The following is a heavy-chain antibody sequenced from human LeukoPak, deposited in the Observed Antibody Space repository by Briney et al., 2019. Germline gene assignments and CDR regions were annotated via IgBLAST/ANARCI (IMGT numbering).Heavy chain of an antibody. CDR3: ARASLRYFDL. Sequence: PGGSLRLSCIASGFTFGNFGMHWVRQAPGKGLEWVTLISYDGSNKQYGDSVKGRFIISRDNSMSTLYLQMDSLRPEDTAVYFCARASLRYFDLWGRGTLVSVSS. J-gene: IGHJ2*01. V-gene: IGHV3-30*03. CDR1: GFTFGNFG. CDR2: ISYDGSNK.